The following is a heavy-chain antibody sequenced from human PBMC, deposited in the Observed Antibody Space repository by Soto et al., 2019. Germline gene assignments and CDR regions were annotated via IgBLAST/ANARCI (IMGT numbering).Heavy chain of an antibody. J-gene: IGHJ3*02. CDR2: IKRDGSGG. CDR1: GFTFSNYW. D-gene: IGHD6-13*01. Sequence: QLVESGGGLVQPGGSLRLSCAASGFTFSNYWMTWFGKPPGKGLEWVANIKRDGSGGSYLDSVRGRFTVSRDNARNSLYLQMNSLRAEDTALYYCARDVSPGSSGWYFDAFDIWGQGTMVTVSS. V-gene: IGHV3-7*01. CDR3: ARDVSPGSSGWYFDAFDI.